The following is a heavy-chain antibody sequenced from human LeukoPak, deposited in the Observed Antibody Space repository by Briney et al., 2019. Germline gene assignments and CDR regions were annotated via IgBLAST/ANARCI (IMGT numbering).Heavy chain of an antibody. J-gene: IGHJ6*02. Sequence: QPGGSLRLSCAASGFTFSSYEMNWVRQAPGKGLEWVSYISSSGSTIYYADSVKGRFTISRDNAKNSLYLQMNSLRAEDTAVYYCAREEYYYGSGSYYIPHYYYYYGMDVWGQGTTVTVSS. D-gene: IGHD3-10*01. CDR1: GFTFSSYE. V-gene: IGHV3-48*03. CDR3: AREEYYYGSGSYYIPHYYYYYGMDV. CDR2: ISSSGSTI.